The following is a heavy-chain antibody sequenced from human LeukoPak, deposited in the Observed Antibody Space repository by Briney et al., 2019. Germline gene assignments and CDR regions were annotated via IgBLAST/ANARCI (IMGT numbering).Heavy chain of an antibody. CDR3: AKDLHGSGSLDY. V-gene: IGHV3-30*18. CDR2: ISYDGSNK. D-gene: IGHD3-10*01. Sequence: PGRSLRLSCAASGFTFSSYGMHWVRQAPGKGLEWGAVISYDGSNKYYADSVKGRFTISRDNSKNTLYLQMNSLRAEDTAVYYCAKDLHGSGSLDYWGQGTLVTVSS. J-gene: IGHJ4*02. CDR1: GFTFSSYG.